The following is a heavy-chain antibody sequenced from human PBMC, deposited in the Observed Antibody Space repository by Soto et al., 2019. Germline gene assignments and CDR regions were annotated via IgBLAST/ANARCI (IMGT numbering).Heavy chain of an antibody. CDR3: ARAVGSYDAFDI. D-gene: IGHD1-26*01. J-gene: IGHJ3*02. CDR1: GFIFSDYY. CDR2: IRHSGDTI. Sequence: QVQLVESGGGLVKPGGSLRLSCAASGFIFSDYYMSWIRQAPGKGLEWVSYIRHSGDTIYYADSVKGRVTISRDNAKNSLSLQMNSLRAEDTAVYYCARAVGSYDAFDIWGQGTMVTVSS. V-gene: IGHV3-11*01.